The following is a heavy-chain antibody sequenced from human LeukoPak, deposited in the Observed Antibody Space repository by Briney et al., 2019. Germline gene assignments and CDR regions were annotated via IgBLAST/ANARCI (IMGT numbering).Heavy chain of an antibody. D-gene: IGHD3-22*01. CDR3: AKADDSSGYYSNFDY. CDR2: ISGSGGST. J-gene: IGHJ4*02. CDR1: GFTVSSNY. V-gene: IGHV3-23*01. Sequence: GGSLRLSCAASGFTVSSNYMSWVRQAPGKGLEWVSGISGSGGSTYYADSVKGRFTISRDNSKNTLYLQMNSLRVEDTAVYHCAKADDSSGYYSNFDYWGQGTLVTVSS.